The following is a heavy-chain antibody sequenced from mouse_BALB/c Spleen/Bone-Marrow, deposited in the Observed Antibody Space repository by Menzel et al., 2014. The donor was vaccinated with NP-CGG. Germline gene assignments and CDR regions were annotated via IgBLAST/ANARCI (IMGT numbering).Heavy chain of an antibody. CDR2: INPDSSTI. Sequence: EVKLMESGGGLVQPGGSLKLSCAASGFDFSRYWMSWVRQAPGKGLEWIGEINPDSSTINYTPSLKDKFIISRDNAKDTLYLQMSKVRSEDTALYYCARLSYYGRFAYWGQETLVTVSA. CDR3: ARLSYYGRFAY. D-gene: IGHD1-1*01. V-gene: IGHV4-1*02. J-gene: IGHJ3*01. CDR1: GFDFSRYW.